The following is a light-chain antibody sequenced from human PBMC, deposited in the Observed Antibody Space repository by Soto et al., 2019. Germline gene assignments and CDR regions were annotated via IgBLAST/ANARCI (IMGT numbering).Light chain of an antibody. J-gene: IGKJ3*01. CDR2: GAS. CDR3: QQLNSYPRT. CDR1: QGISSY. V-gene: IGKV1-9*01. Sequence: IQLTQSPSSLSASVGDRVTVTCRASQGISSYLAWYQQKPGEAPKLLIYGASTLQSGVPSRFSGSGSGTDFALTISSLQPEDFATYYCQQLNSYPRTFGPGT.